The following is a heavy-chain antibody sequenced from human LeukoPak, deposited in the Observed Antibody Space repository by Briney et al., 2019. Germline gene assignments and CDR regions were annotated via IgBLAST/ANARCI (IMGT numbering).Heavy chain of an antibody. V-gene: IGHV3-7*05. CDR2: INQDGGEK. CDR1: GFSFNSHW. CDR3: ARDGVARGIYFDS. D-gene: IGHD1-26*01. J-gene: IGHJ4*02. Sequence: PGGSLRLSCVASGFSFNSHWMSWVRQARGKGLEWVANINQDGGEKYYVDSAKGRFTISRDNAKNSLYLQMNSLRVEDTAVYYCARDGVARGIYFDSWGRELWSPSLQ.